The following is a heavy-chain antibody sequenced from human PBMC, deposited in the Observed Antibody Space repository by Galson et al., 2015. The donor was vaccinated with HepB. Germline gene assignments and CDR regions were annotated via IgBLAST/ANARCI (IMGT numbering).Heavy chain of an antibody. V-gene: IGHV3-23*01. Sequence: SLRLSCAASGFTFRNYAMSWVRQAPGKGLEWVSAITPSGDNTYSADSVKGRFTISRDNSKNTLFLQKTGLTADDTAIYYCAKRSGVNYYDSSGYYHFDYWGQGTLVTVSS. CDR1: GFTFRNYA. CDR2: ITPSGDNT. J-gene: IGHJ4*02. D-gene: IGHD3-22*01. CDR3: AKRSGVNYYDSSGYYHFDY.